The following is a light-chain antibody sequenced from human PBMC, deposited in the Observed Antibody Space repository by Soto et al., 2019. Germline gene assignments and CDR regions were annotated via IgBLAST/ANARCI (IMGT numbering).Light chain of an antibody. CDR1: QSVNIY. J-gene: IGKJ4*01. V-gene: IGKV3D-15*01. CDR3: QQYDDWLRLT. Sequence: EIVMTQSPATLSVSPGERATLSCRASQSVNIYLACYQQKPGQAPRLLIFGASSRATGIPARFSGSGSGTEFNLTIISLQSEDFAVYFCQQYDDWLRLTFGGGTKVEIK. CDR2: GAS.